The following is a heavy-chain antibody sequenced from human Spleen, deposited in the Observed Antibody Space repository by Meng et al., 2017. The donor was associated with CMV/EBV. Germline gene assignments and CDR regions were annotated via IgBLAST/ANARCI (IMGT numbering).Heavy chain of an antibody. J-gene: IGHJ4*02. CDR3: ATALGWYYFDY. V-gene: IGHV3-11*01. CDR1: GFTFDDYG. D-gene: IGHD6-19*01. Sequence: GGSLRLSCAASGFTFDDYGMSWVRQAPGKGLEWVSYISSSGSTIYYADSVKGRFTISRDNAKNSLYLQMNSLRAEDTAVYYCATALGWYYFDYWGQGTLVTVSS. CDR2: ISSSGSTI.